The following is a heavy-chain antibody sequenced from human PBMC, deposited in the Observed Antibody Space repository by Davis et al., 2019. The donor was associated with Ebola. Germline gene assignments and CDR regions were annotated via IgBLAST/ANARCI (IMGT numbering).Heavy chain of an antibody. J-gene: IGHJ6*02. V-gene: IGHV3-74*01. D-gene: IGHD4-17*01. Sequence: HTGGSLRLSCAATGFTFSNYGMHWVRQAPGKGLVWVSRSNSDGSSTTYADSVKGRFTISRDNAKNTLYLQMNSLRAEDTAVYYCTKSDYGDENYYGMDVWGQGTTVTVSS. CDR3: TKSDYGDENYYGMDV. CDR1: GFTFSNYG. CDR2: SNSDGSST.